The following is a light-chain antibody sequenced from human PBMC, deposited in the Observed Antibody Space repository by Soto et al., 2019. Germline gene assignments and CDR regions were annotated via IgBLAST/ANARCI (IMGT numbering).Light chain of an antibody. CDR3: QKYDELPLT. Sequence: EKVMTQSPATLSLSPGERATLSCRASQNVKTRLAWYQQKPGQAPRLLIYDAFTRATGIPARFSGSASGTEFTLTISSLQAEDFAVYYCQKYDELPLTRGGGPKVEIK. V-gene: IGKV3-15*01. CDR2: DAF. J-gene: IGKJ4*02. CDR1: QNVKTR.